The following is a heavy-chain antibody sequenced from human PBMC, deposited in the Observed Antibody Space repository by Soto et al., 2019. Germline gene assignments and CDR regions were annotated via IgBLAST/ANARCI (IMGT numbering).Heavy chain of an antibody. V-gene: IGHV4-34*01. Sequence: PSETLSLTCAVYGGSFSGYYWSWIRQPPGKGLEWIGEINHSGSTNYNPSLKSRVTISVDTSKNQFSLKLSSVTAADTAVYYCARYGYCSGGSCYRPRPFDYWGQGTLVTVSS. CDR3: ARYGYCSGGSCYRPRPFDY. CDR1: GGSFSGYY. D-gene: IGHD2-15*01. J-gene: IGHJ4*02. CDR2: INHSGST.